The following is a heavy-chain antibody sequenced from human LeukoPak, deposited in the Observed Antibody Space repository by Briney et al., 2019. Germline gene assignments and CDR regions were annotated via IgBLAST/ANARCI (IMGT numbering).Heavy chain of an antibody. CDR2: IKSKTDGGTT. CDR1: GFTFSNAW. D-gene: IGHD2-2*01. J-gene: IGHJ3*02. Sequence: GGSLRLSCAASGFTFSNAWMSWVRQAPGKGLEWVGRIKSKTDGGTTDYAAPVKGRFTISRDDSKNTLYLQMNSLKTEDTAVYYCTTEPLPVLAFDIWGQGTMVTVSS. V-gene: IGHV3-15*01. CDR3: TTEPLPVLAFDI.